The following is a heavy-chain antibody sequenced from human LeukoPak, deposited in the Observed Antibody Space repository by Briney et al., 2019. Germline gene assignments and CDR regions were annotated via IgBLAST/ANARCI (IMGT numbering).Heavy chain of an antibody. CDR3: ARELGEAYSSSRTWFDP. V-gene: IGHV3-21*01. D-gene: IGHD6-13*01. CDR2: ISSSGYYI. Sequence: GGSLRLSCAASGFTFSSYAMHSVRQAPGKGLEWVSSISSSGYYIYYADSVKGRFTISRDNAKNSLYLQMNGLRAEDAAIYYCARELGEAYSSSRTWFDPWGQGTLVTVSS. CDR1: GFTFSSYA. J-gene: IGHJ5*02.